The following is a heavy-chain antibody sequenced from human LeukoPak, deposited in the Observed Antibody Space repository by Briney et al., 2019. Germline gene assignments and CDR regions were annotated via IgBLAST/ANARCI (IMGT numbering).Heavy chain of an antibody. D-gene: IGHD1-1*01. J-gene: IGHJ6*03. V-gene: IGHV3-23*05. CDR3: AKRGNPTVGHHYLDV. CDR2: IRHSDSNT. CDR1: GFTFSSSD. Sequence: GGSLRLSCAASGFTFSSSDMSWVRQAPGSGLEWVSSIRHSDSNTYYAHSVMGWFTISRDNSKNTLYLQMNSLSAEDTAVYYCAKRGNPTVGHHYLDVWGKGTTVSVSS.